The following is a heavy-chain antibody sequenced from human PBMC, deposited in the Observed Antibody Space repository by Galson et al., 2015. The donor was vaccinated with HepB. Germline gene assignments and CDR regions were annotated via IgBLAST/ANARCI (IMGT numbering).Heavy chain of an antibody. V-gene: IGHV1-46*03. CDR1: GYTLSSYY. Sequence: SVKVSCKASGYTLSSYYMHWVRQAPGQGLEWMGISNPNSGSTSYAQKFQGRVIMTRDTSTNTVYMELSSLISEDTAVYYCAGGGGYDFAWFDPWGQGTLVTVSS. CDR3: AGGGGYDFAWFDP. D-gene: IGHD5-12*01. J-gene: IGHJ5*02. CDR2: SNPNSGST.